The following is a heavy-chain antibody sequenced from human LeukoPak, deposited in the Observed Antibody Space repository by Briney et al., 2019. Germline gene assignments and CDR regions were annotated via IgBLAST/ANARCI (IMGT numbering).Heavy chain of an antibody. V-gene: IGHV3-7*01. CDR3: ARDGVEPGIYFDY. Sequence: PGGSLRLSCAASGFTSSSYWMNWVRQAPGKGLEWVANIKQDGSEKYYVDSVKGRFTISRDNAKNSLYLQMNSLRAEDTAVYYWARDGVEPGIYFDYWGQGALVTVSS. CDR2: IKQDGSEK. D-gene: IGHD2-2*01. J-gene: IGHJ4*02. CDR1: GFTSSSYW.